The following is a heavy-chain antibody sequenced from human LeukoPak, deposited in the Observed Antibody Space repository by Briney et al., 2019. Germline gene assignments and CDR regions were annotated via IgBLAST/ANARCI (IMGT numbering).Heavy chain of an antibody. J-gene: IGHJ4*02. V-gene: IGHV3-74*01. Sequence: GGSLRLSCAASGNYWMHWVRQVPGKGLVWVSHINSDGSWTSYADSVKGRFTISRDNSKNTLYLQMNSLRAEDTAVYYCARDSYFDYWGQGTLVTVSS. CDR2: INSDGSWT. CDR3: ARDSYFDY. CDR1: GNYW.